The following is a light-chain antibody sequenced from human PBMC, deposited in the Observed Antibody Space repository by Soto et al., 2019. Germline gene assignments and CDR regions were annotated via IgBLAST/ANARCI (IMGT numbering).Light chain of an antibody. V-gene: IGLV2-8*01. CDR3: SSYAGSNNLGV. Sequence: QSALTQPPSASGSPGQSVTISCTGTSSDVGGYNYVSWYQQHPGKAPKLIIYEVSQRPSGVPDRFSGSKSGNTASLTVYGLQAEDEADYYCSSYAGSNNLGVFGGGTKLTVL. CDR1: SSDVGGYNY. J-gene: IGLJ2*01. CDR2: EVS.